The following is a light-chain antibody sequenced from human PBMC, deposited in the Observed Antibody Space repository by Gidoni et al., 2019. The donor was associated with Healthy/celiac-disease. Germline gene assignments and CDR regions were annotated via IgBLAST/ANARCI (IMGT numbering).Light chain of an antibody. Sequence: PGTLSLSPGERATLSCRASQSVSSSYLAWYQQKPGQAPRLLIYGASSRSTGIPDRFSGSGSGTDFTLTISRLEPEDFAVYYCQQYGSSPWTFGQGTKVEIK. CDR1: QSVSSSY. J-gene: IGKJ1*01. CDR2: GAS. V-gene: IGKV3-20*01. CDR3: QQYGSSPWT.